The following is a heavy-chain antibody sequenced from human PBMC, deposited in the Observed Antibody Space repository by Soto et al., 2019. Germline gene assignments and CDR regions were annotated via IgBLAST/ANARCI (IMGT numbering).Heavy chain of an antibody. CDR1: GGTFSSYA. CDR2: IIPIFGTA. Sequence: SVKVSWKASGGTFSSYAISWVRQAPGQGLEWMGGIIPIFGTANYAQKFQGRVTITADESTSTAYMELSSLRSEDTAVYYCARSIVVVTALDYWGQGTLVTVSS. J-gene: IGHJ4*01. V-gene: IGHV1-69*13. CDR3: ARSIVVVTALDY. D-gene: IGHD2-21*02.